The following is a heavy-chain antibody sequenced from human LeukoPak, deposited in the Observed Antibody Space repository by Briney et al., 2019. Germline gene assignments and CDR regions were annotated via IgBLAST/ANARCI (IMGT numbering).Heavy chain of an antibody. J-gene: IGHJ4*02. Sequence: GGSLRLSCAASGFTFSSYAMSWVRQAPGKGLEWVSAISGSGGSTYYADSVKGRFTISRDNSKNTLYLQMNSLRAEDTAVYYCAREAEARRIAAHPFDYWGQGTLVTVSS. CDR1: GFTFSSYA. V-gene: IGHV3-23*01. D-gene: IGHD6-6*01. CDR3: AREAEARRIAAHPFDY. CDR2: ISGSGGST.